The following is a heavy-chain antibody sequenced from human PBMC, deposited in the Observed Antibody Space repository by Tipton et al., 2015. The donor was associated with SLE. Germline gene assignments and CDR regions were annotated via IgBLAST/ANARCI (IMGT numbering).Heavy chain of an antibody. Sequence: TLSLTCTVSGGSIRGHYWTWIRQPPGKGLEFIGYMYSSGISDYNPSLKSRVTMSIDMSNNQFSLNLQSVTAADTAVYYCARVWLNNAFDIWGQGTRVTVSS. D-gene: IGHD2/OR15-2a*01. CDR1: GGSIRGHY. J-gene: IGHJ3*02. CDR3: ARVWLNNAFDI. V-gene: IGHV4-59*11. CDR2: MYSSGIS.